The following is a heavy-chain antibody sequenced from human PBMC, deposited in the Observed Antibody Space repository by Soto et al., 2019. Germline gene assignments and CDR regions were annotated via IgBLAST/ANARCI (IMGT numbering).Heavy chain of an antibody. CDR3: ARERYQVISDGMDV. J-gene: IGHJ6*02. V-gene: IGHV1-2*02. CDR2: INPQTGGT. D-gene: IGHD2-2*01. CDR1: GYTFTGYY. Sequence: GASVKVSCKASGYTFTGYYIHWVREAPGQGLEWMGWINPQTGGTSYAQKFQGRATLSRDTSINTAYLELSRLRFDDAAVYFCARERYQVISDGMDVWGQGTTVTVSS.